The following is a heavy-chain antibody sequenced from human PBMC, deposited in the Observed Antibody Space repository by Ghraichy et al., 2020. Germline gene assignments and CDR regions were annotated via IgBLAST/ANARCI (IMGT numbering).Heavy chain of an antibody. J-gene: IGHJ4*02. CDR1: GFTFSSYA. Sequence: GGSLRLSCAASGFTFSSYAMSWVRQAPGKGLEWVSAISGSGGSTYYADSVKGRFTISRDNSKNTLYLQMNSLRAEDTAVYYCAKGSDITMVQGVLDYWGQGTLVTVSS. V-gene: IGHV3-23*01. D-gene: IGHD3-10*01. CDR3: AKGSDITMVQGVLDY. CDR2: ISGSGGST.